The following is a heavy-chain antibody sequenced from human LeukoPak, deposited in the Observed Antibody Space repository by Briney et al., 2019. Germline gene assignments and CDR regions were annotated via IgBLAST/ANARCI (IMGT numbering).Heavy chain of an antibody. D-gene: IGHD1-7*01. CDR3: AKSPWNYDY. CDR1: GFSFSSYY. CDR2: IKQDGSQT. J-gene: IGHJ4*02. Sequence: PGRSLRLSCTPSGFSFSSYYMTWVRQPPGKGLEWVATIKQDGSQTHYVDSVKGRFTIPRDNAKNSLYLQMFSLRAEDTAVYYCAKSPWNYDYWGPGTLVSVSS. V-gene: IGHV3-7*01.